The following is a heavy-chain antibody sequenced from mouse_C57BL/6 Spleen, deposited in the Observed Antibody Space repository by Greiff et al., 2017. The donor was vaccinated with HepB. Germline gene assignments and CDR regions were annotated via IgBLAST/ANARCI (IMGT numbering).Heavy chain of an antibody. Sequence: DVQLQESGPGLVKPSQSLSLTCSVTGYSITSGYYWNWIRQFPGNKLEWMGYISYDGSNNYNPSLKNRISITRDTSKNQFFLKLNSVTTEDTATYYCAREDSDFDVWGTGTTVTVSS. V-gene: IGHV3-6*01. CDR1: GYSITSGYY. CDR2: ISYDGSN. D-gene: IGHD3-1*01. J-gene: IGHJ1*03. CDR3: AREDSDFDV.